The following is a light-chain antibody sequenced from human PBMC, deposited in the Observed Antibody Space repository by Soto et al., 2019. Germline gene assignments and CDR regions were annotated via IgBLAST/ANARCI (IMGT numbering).Light chain of an antibody. CDR3: SSYTSSGTYV. CDR2: EVS. J-gene: IGLJ1*01. Sequence: QSALTQPPSVSGSPGQSVTISCTGTGSDVGSYNRVSWYQQPPDTAPKLMLYEVSYRPSGVPDRFSGSKSGNTASLTISGLQAEDEADYYCSSYTSSGTYVFGTGTKV. CDR1: GSDVGSYNR. V-gene: IGLV2-18*02.